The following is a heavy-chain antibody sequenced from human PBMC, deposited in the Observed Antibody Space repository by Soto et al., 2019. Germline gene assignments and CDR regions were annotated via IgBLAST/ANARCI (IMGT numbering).Heavy chain of an antibody. V-gene: IGHV1-18*01. D-gene: IGHD6-6*01. CDR3: ARVYRFSSSSYFDY. CDR2: ISAYNGNT. CDR1: GYTFTSYG. Sequence: GASVKVSCKASGYTFTSYGISWVRQAPGQGLEWMGWISAYNGNTNYAQKLQGRVTMTTDTSTSTAYMELRSLRSDDTAVYYCARVYRFSSSSYFDYWGQGTLVTVSS. J-gene: IGHJ4*02.